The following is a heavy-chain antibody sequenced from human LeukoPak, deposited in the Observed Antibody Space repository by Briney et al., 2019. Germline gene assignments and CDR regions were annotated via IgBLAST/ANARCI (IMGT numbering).Heavy chain of an antibody. D-gene: IGHD2-2*01. Sequence: KASETLSLTCSVSGGSINTYFWTWIRQPPGKGLGWIGYISYSGSTNYNPSLKSRVTISVDTSKNQFSLKLSSVTAADTAVYYCARGRYIVVVPGPGWFDPWGQGTLVTVSS. J-gene: IGHJ5*02. CDR2: ISYSGST. CDR3: ARGRYIVVVPGPGWFDP. CDR1: GGSINTYF. V-gene: IGHV4-59*12.